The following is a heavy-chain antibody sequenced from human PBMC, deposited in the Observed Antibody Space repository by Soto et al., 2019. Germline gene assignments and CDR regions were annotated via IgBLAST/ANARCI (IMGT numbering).Heavy chain of an antibody. CDR1: GFTFSSYE. CDR3: ARDSWLRFLEWLGGGQENYYYYGMDV. Sequence: TGGSLRLSCAASGFTFSSYEMNWVRQAPGKGLEWVSYISSSGSTIYYADSVKGRFTISRDNAKNSLYLQMNSLRAEDTAVYYCARDSWLRFLEWLGGGQENYYYYGMDVWGQGTTVTVSS. J-gene: IGHJ6*02. CDR2: ISSSGSTI. V-gene: IGHV3-48*03. D-gene: IGHD3-3*01.